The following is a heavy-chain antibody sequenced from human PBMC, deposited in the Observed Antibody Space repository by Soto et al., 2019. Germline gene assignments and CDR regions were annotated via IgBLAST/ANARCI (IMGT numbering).Heavy chain of an antibody. Sequence: QVQLQESGPGLVKPSGTLSLTCAVSGDSVNNDRCWSWVRPPPGKGLEWIGQIYHSGSTNYNPSLKSRGTNPVDSSKNQFFMRLTYVTVADTAVYYCARGWGALGQFWSYYWGPGTLVTVSS. J-gene: IGHJ4*02. CDR2: IYHSGST. CDR1: GDSVNNDRC. D-gene: IGHD3-3*02. CDR3: ARGWGALGQFWSYY. V-gene: IGHV4-4*02.